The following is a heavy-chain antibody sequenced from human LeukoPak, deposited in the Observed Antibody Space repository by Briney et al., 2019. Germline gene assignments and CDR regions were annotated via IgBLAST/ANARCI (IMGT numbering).Heavy chain of an antibody. V-gene: IGHV4-59*08. J-gene: IGHJ5*02. CDR1: GGSISSYY. CDR3: AGGGAAAVADP. Sequence: PSETLSLTCTVSGGSISSYYWSWIRQPPGKGLEWTGYIYYSGSTNYNPSLKSRVTISVDTSKNQFSLTLSSVTAADTAVYYCAGGGAAAVADPWGQGTLVTVSS. D-gene: IGHD6-13*01. CDR2: IYYSGST.